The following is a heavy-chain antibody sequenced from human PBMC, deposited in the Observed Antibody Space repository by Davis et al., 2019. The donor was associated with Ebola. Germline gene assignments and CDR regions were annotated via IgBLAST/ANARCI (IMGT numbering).Heavy chain of an antibody. Sequence: PSETLSLTCAVYGGSFSGYYWSWIRQPPGKGLEWIGEINHSGSTNYNPSLKSRVAISVDTSKNQFSLKLSSVTAADTAVYYCARLSLAGQWGYWGQGTLVTVSS. J-gene: IGHJ4*02. V-gene: IGHV4-34*01. CDR3: ARLSLAGQWGY. D-gene: IGHD2-8*01. CDR1: GGSFSGYY. CDR2: INHSGST.